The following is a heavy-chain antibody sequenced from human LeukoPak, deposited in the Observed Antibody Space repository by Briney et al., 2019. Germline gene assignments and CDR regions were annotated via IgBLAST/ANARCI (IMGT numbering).Heavy chain of an antibody. CDR2: INPNSGGT. D-gene: IGHD3-3*01. CDR3: AIFVPNSFWSGQVPWDYYYGMDV. Sequence: GASVKVSCKASGYTFTGYYMHWVRQAPGQGLEWMGWINPNSGGTNYAQKFQGRVTMTRDTSISTAYMELSRLRSDDTAVYYCAIFVPNSFWSGQVPWDYYYGMDVWGQGTTVTVSS. J-gene: IGHJ6*02. V-gene: IGHV1-2*02. CDR1: GYTFTGYY.